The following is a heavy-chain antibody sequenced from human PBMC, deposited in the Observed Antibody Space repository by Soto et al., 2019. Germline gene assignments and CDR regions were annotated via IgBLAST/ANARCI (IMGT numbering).Heavy chain of an antibody. Sequence: ASVKVSCKASGYTFTSYDINWVRQATGQGLEWMGWISAYNGNTNYAQKLQGRVTMTTDTSTSTAYMELRSLRSDDTAVYYCARQEYSSSGLDYPGQGTLVTASS. J-gene: IGHJ4*02. CDR3: ARQEYSSSGLDY. D-gene: IGHD6-6*01. CDR2: ISAYNGNT. V-gene: IGHV1-18*01. CDR1: GYTFTSYD.